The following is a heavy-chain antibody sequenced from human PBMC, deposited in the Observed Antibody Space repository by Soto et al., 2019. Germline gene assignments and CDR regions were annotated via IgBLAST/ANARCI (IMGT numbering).Heavy chain of an antibody. V-gene: IGHV3-15*07. J-gene: IGHJ6*02. CDR3: TTDSYGSGPRGVYYYYYGMDV. D-gene: IGHD3-10*01. CDR2: IKSKTDGGTT. CDR1: GFTFSNAW. Sequence: GGSLRLSCAASGFTFSNAWMNWVRQAPGKGLEWVGRIKSKTDGGTTDYAAPVKGRFTISRDDSKNTLYLQMNSLKTEDTAVYYCTTDSYGSGPRGVYYYYYGMDVWGQGTTVTVSS.